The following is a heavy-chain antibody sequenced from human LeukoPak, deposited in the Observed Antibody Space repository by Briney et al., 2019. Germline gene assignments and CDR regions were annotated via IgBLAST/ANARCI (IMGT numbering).Heavy chain of an antibody. V-gene: IGHV4-59*01. J-gene: IGHJ4*02. CDR3: ARDRERQWLVLDY. CDR1: GGSISSYY. Sequence: SETLSLTCTVSGGSISSYYWSWIRQPPGKGLEWIGYIYYSGGTNYNPSLKSRVTISVDTSKNQFSLKLSSVTAADTAVYYCARDRERQWLVLDYWGQGTLVTVSS. CDR2: IYYSGGT. D-gene: IGHD6-19*01.